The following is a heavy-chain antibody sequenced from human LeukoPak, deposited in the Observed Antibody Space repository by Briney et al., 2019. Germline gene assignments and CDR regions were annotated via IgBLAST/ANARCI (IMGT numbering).Heavy chain of an antibody. CDR3: ARDSRPLRDYYDSSGYYPDYYYYYGMDV. J-gene: IGHJ6*02. Sequence: GGSLRLSCAASGVTFSSYSMNWVRQAPGKGLEWVSSISSSSSYIYYADSVKGRFTISRDNAKNSLYLQMNSLRAEDTAVYYCARDSRPLRDYYDSSGYYPDYYYYYGMDVWGQGTTVTVSS. V-gene: IGHV3-21*01. CDR1: GVTFSSYS. D-gene: IGHD3-22*01. CDR2: ISSSSSYI.